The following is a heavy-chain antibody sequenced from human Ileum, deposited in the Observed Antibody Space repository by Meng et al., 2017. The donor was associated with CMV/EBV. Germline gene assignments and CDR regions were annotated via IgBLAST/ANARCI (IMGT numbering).Heavy chain of an antibody. CDR3: ASTWYSSSPAKYLRY. Sequence: SGHTVSSYGITWVRQAPGQGLEWMGWISAYNGNTNYGQKVQGRGTMTTDTSTNTAYMELRNLTSGDTAVYYCASTWYSSSPAKYLRYWGQGTLVTVSS. J-gene: IGHJ1*01. D-gene: IGHD6-6*01. CDR1: GHTVSSYG. CDR2: ISAYNGNT. V-gene: IGHV1-18*01.